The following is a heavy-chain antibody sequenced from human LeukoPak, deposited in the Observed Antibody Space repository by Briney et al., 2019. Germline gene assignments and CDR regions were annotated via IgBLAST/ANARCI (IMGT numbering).Heavy chain of an antibody. D-gene: IGHD4-23*01. Sequence: PGGSLRLSCAASGFTFSSYAMSWVRQAPGKGLEWVSAISGSGGSTYYADSVKGRFTISRDNAKNSLYLQMNSLRAEDTAVYYCARDYGGNSGLDYWGQGTLVTVSS. CDR3: ARDYGGNSGLDY. CDR2: ISGSGGST. J-gene: IGHJ4*02. CDR1: GFTFSSYA. V-gene: IGHV3-23*01.